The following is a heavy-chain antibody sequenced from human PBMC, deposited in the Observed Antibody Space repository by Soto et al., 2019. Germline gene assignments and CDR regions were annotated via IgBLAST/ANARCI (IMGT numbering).Heavy chain of an antibody. V-gene: IGHV3-33*01. D-gene: IGHD2-2*01. J-gene: IGHJ3*02. CDR1: GFTFSSYG. CDR3: ARLYCSSTSFYSVGAFYI. Sequence: QVQLVESGGGVDQPGRSLRLSCAASGFTFSSYGMHWVRQAPGKGLEWVALIWFDGSDKYYTDSVKGRFTISRDHSKSTLYLQMNSLRADDTAVYYCARLYCSSTSFYSVGAFYILGQGTMVTVSS. CDR2: IWFDGSDK.